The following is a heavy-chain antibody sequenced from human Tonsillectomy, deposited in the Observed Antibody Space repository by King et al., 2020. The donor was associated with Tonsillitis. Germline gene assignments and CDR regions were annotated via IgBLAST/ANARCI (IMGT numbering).Heavy chain of an antibody. CDR3: AKDRSSGTYYSEGYYYYYGMDV. Sequence: QLVQSGGGLVQPGRPLRLSCAVSGFTFDDYAMHWVRQAPGKGLEWVSGISWNSGYIGYADSVKGRFTISRDNAKNSLYLQMNSLRAEDTALYYCAKDRSSGTYYSEGYYYYYGMDVWGQGTTVTVSS. J-gene: IGHJ6*02. V-gene: IGHV3-9*01. CDR2: ISWNSGYI. CDR1: GFTFDDYA. D-gene: IGHD1-26*01.